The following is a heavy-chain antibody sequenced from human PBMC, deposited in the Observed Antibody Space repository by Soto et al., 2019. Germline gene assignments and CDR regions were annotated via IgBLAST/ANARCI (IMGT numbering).Heavy chain of an antibody. Sequence: SETLSLTCAVYGGSFSGYYWSWIRQPPGKGLEWIVEINHSGSTNYNPSLKSRVTISVDTSKNQFSLKLSSVTAADTAVYYCVGSSGYYTYYFDYWGQGTLVTVSS. J-gene: IGHJ4*02. CDR2: INHSGST. V-gene: IGHV4-34*01. D-gene: IGHD3-22*01. CDR1: GGSFSGYY. CDR3: VGSSGYYTYYFDY.